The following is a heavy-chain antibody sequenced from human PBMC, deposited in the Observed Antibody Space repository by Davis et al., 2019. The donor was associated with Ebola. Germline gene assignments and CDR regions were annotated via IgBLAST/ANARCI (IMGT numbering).Heavy chain of an antibody. CDR1: GGSISSYY. V-gene: IGHV4-59*12. D-gene: IGHD2-15*01. Sequence: SETLSLTCTVSGGSISSYYWSWIRQPPGKGLEWIGYIYYSGSTNYNPSLKSRVTISVDKSKNQFSLKLSSVTAADTAVYYCARAYCSGGSCYADAFDIWGQGTMVTVSS. J-gene: IGHJ3*02. CDR2: IYYSGST. CDR3: ARAYCSGGSCYADAFDI.